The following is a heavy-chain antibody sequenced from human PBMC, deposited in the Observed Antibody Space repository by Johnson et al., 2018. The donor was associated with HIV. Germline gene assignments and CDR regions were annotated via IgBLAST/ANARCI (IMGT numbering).Heavy chain of an antibody. Sequence: VQLVESGGGLVQPGRSLRLSCAASGFTFDEYAMHWVRQAPGKGLEWVSGIRWNSGSLGSAASVKGRFTISRDNAKNSLYLQMNSLRAEATALYYCAKGSGGEADAFDIWGQGTMVTVSS. J-gene: IGHJ3*02. D-gene: IGHD3-16*01. V-gene: IGHV3-9*01. CDR2: IRWNSGSL. CDR1: GFTFDEYA. CDR3: AKGSGGEADAFDI.